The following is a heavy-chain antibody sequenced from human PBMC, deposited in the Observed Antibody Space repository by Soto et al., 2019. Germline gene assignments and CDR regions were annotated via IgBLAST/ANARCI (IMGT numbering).Heavy chain of an antibody. CDR1: GFTFRSYG. D-gene: IGHD6-25*01. Sequence: GGSLRLSCVASGFTFRSYGMHWVRQAPGKGLEWVAVISYDGTNKYYPDSVKGRFTISRDNSKNTLYLQMSSLRPEDTAVYYCAKNRLANSPYYFYYYGMDVWGQGTTVTVSS. CDR3: AKNRLANSPYYFYYYGMDV. J-gene: IGHJ6*02. CDR2: ISYDGTNK. V-gene: IGHV3-30*18.